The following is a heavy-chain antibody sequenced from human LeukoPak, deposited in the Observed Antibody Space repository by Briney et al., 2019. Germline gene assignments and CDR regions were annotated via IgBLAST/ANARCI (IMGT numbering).Heavy chain of an antibody. CDR2: INSDGSGT. D-gene: IGHD6-19*01. V-gene: IGHV3-74*01. Sequence: GGSLRLSCAASGFTFSTYWMHWVRQAPGKGLVWVARINSDGSGTNYADSVKGRFTVSRDNAKNTLYLQINNLRAEDTAVYYCAKGDSSGWFNWFDPWGQGTLVTVSS. CDR1: GFTFSTYW. J-gene: IGHJ5*02. CDR3: AKGDSSGWFNWFDP.